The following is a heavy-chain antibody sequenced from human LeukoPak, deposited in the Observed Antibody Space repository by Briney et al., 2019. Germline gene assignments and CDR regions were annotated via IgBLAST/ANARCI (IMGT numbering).Heavy chain of an antibody. CDR3: ARTKPTPVRRYSGYEGVDY. V-gene: IGHV1-2*02. CDR1: GYTFTGYY. Sequence: GASVKVSCKASGYTFTGYYMHWVRQAPGQGLEWMGWINPNSGGTNYAQKFQGRVTMTRDTSISTAYMELSRLRSDDTAVYYCARTKPTPVRRYSGYEGVDYWGQGTLVTVSS. D-gene: IGHD5-12*01. CDR2: INPNSGGT. J-gene: IGHJ4*02.